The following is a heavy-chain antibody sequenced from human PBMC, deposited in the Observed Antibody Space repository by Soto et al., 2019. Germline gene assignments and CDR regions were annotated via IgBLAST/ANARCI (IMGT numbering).Heavy chain of an antibody. J-gene: IGHJ6*02. CDR1: GGSFSSYY. Sequence: SETLSLTCAVSGGSFSSYYWSWIRQPPRKGLEWMGEINQRGITNYNPSLKSHFTISVDTSKNQFSLKLSSVTAAYTAVYYCARGRGITGTRYYYYGMDVWGQGTTVTVSS. V-gene: IGHV4-34*01. CDR2: INQRGIT. CDR3: ARGRGITGTRYYYYGMDV. D-gene: IGHD1-7*01.